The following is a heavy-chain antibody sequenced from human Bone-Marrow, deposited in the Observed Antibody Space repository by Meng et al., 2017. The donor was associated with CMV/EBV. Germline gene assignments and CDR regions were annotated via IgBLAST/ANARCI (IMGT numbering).Heavy chain of an antibody. CDR1: GFTFSSYW. V-gene: IGHV3-66*02. Sequence: GGSLRLSCAASGFTFSSYWMSWVRQAPGKGLEWVSVIYSGGSTYYADSVKGRFTISRDNSKNTLYLQMNSLRAEDTAVYYCAKHTRLGYCSSTSCYTGVYFDYWGQGTLVTVSS. D-gene: IGHD2-2*02. CDR3: AKHTRLGYCSSTSCYTGVYFDY. CDR2: IYSGGST. J-gene: IGHJ4*02.